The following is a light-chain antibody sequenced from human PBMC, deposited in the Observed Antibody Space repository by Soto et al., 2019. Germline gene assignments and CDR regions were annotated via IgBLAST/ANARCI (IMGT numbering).Light chain of an antibody. CDR3: QQYYITPPA. V-gene: IGKV4-1*01. CDR2: WAS. J-gene: IGKJ1*01. CDR1: QSVLYSSNNKNY. Sequence: IVMTQSPDSLAVSLVESATINCKSSQSVLYSSNNKNYLAWYQQKPGQPPKLLIYWASTRESGVPDRFSGSGSGTDFTLTISSLQAEDVAVYYCQQYYITPPAFGQGTKVDIK.